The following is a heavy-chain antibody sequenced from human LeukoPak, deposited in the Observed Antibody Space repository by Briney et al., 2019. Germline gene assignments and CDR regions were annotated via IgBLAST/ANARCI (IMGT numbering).Heavy chain of an antibody. V-gene: IGHV3-48*03. J-gene: IGHJ5*02. CDR1: AFDLSTYE. Sequence: GGSLRLSCAAAAFDLSTYEMNWVRQAPGKGLEWIADITISGHTKNYADSVKGRFSISRDNARTSLYPQMHSLRVEDTGVYYCARGDPHADLWGQGTLVTVSS. D-gene: IGHD5-24*01. CDR2: ITISGHTK. CDR3: ARGDPHADL.